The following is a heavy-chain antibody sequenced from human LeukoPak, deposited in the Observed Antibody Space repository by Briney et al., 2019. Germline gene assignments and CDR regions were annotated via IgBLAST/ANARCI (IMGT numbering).Heavy chain of an antibody. CDR3: AKRGSGSSGLYYFDY. CDR1: GFTFSNYA. V-gene: IGHV3-23*01. D-gene: IGHD3-10*01. CDR2: IIGSGTNT. J-gene: IGHJ4*02. Sequence: GGSLRLSCAASGFTFSNYAMSWVRQAPGKGLEWVSAIIGSGTNTYFADSVKGRFTISRDNSKNTVYLQMSSLRAEDTAIYYCAKRGSGSSGLYYFDYWGQGTQVTVSS.